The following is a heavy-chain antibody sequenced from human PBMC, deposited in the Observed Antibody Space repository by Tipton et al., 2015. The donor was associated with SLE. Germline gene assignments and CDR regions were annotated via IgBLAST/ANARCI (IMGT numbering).Heavy chain of an antibody. CDR1: GGSISSGDYY. D-gene: IGHD4-17*01. Sequence: LRLSCTVSGGSISSGDYYWTWIRQPPGKGLEWIGEINHSGSTNYNPSLKSPVTISVDTSKNQFSLKLTSMTAADTAVYYCARDHGDNSFDYWGQGTLVTVSS. V-gene: IGHV4-30-4*08. CDR3: ARDHGDNSFDY. CDR2: INHSGST. J-gene: IGHJ4*02.